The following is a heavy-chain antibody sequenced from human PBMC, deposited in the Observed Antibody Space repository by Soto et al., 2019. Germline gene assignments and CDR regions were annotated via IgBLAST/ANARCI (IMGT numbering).Heavy chain of an antibody. V-gene: IGHV3-21*01. Sequence: GGSLRLLCEASGLNFITYSLNWVRQAPGKGLEWVASISSSAIYIDYADSVKGRFTITRDNANNSLHLQMNGLRAEDTATYYCVRDGLDYYDTERLYFDKWGQGTLVTVSS. D-gene: IGHD3-22*01. CDR1: GLNFITYS. CDR2: ISSSAIYI. CDR3: VRDGLDYYDTERLYFDK. J-gene: IGHJ4*02.